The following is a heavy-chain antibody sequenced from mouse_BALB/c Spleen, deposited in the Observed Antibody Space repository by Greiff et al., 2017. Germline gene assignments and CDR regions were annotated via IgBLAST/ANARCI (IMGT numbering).Heavy chain of an antibody. J-gene: IGHJ4*01. D-gene: IGHD2-3*01. CDR2: ISYDGSN. Sequence: EVKLQESGPGLVKPSQSLSLTCSVTGYSITSGYYWNWIRQFPGNKLEWMGYISYDGSNNYNPSLKNRISITRDTSKNQFFLKLNSVTTEDTATYYCARGWLPYAMDYWGQGTSVTVSS. CDR3: ARGWLPYAMDY. V-gene: IGHV3-6*02. CDR1: GYSITSGYY.